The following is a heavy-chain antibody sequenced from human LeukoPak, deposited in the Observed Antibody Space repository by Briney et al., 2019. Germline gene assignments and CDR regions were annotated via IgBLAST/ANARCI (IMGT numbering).Heavy chain of an antibody. CDR2: INHSGRT. J-gene: IGHJ4*02. Sequence: SETLSLTCAVYGGSFSGYYWSWIRQPPGKGLECIGEINHSGRTNYNPSLKSRVTISVDTSKNQFSLKLSSVTAADTAVYYCARVPGWNYGSYFDYWGQGTLVTVSS. CDR1: GGSFSGYY. V-gene: IGHV4-34*01. CDR3: ARVPGWNYGSYFDY. D-gene: IGHD1-7*01.